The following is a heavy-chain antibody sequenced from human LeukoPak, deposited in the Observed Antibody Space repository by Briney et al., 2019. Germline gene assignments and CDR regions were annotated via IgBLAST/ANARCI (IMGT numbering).Heavy chain of an antibody. Sequence: PSETLSLTCAVSGDSFSSHYWTWIRQSPGTGLEGIGYISHIGRTNYNPALKSRVTISIDTSKNQFSLKLRSVTAAATAVYYCARDLVTVTQGFDIWGQGTMVSVSS. CDR3: ARDLVTVTQGFDI. CDR2: ISHIGRT. CDR1: GDSFSSHY. D-gene: IGHD4-17*01. V-gene: IGHV4-59*11. J-gene: IGHJ3*02.